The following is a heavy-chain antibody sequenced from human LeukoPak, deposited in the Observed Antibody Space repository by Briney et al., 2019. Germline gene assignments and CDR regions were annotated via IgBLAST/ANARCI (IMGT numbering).Heavy chain of an antibody. V-gene: IGHV3-33*06. CDR2: IWYDGSNK. D-gene: IGHD5-18*01. CDR3: AEDGSGYSYGHPIDY. CDR1: GFTFSSYG. Sequence: GGSLRLSXAASGFTFSSYGMHWVRQAPGKGLEWVAVIWYDGSNKYYADSVKGRFTISRDNSKNTLYLQMNSLRAEDTAVYYCAEDGSGYSYGHPIDYWGQGTLVTVSS. J-gene: IGHJ4*02.